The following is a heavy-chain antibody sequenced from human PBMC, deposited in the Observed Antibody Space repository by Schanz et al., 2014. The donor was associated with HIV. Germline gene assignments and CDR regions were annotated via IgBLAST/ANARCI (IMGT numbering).Heavy chain of an antibody. V-gene: IGHV3-33*01. CDR1: GFTFSIFG. J-gene: IGHJ6*02. Sequence: QLQLVESGGGVVQPGRSQRLSCAASGFTFSIFGMHWVRQAPGKGLEWVAIIGYDGSNKYYADSVKGRFTISRDNSKNTLYLQMNSLRAEDTAVYYCARDVSHDSSGHYSDYYYGMDVWGQGTTVTVSS. D-gene: IGHD3-22*01. CDR2: IGYDGSNK. CDR3: ARDVSHDSSGHYSDYYYGMDV.